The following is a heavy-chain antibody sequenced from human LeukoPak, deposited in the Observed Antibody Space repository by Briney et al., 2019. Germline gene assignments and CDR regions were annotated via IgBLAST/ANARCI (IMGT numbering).Heavy chain of an antibody. CDR1: GYSISSGYY. J-gene: IGHJ2*01. Sequence: SETLSLTCAVSGYSISSGYYWGWIRQPPGQGLEWIGSIYHSGSTYYNPSLKSRVTISVDASKNQFSLKLSSVTAADTAVYYCARRSLGYQLLNRDWYFDLWGRGTLVTVSS. CDR2: IYHSGST. V-gene: IGHV4-38-2*01. CDR3: ARRSLGYQLLNRDWYFDL. D-gene: IGHD2-2*01.